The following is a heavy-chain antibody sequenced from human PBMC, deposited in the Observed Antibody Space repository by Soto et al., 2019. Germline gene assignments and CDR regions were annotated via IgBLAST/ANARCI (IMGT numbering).Heavy chain of an antibody. CDR2: INHSGST. D-gene: IGHD2-15*01. J-gene: IGHJ4*02. CDR3: ARGLDCSGGSCYVWANFDY. Sequence: SETLSLTCAVYGGSFSGYYWSWIRQPPGKGLEWIGEINHSGSTNYNPSLKSRVTISVDTSKNQFSLKLSSVTAADTAVYYCARGLDCSGGSCYVWANFDYWGQGTLVTVSS. V-gene: IGHV4-34*01. CDR1: GGSFSGYY.